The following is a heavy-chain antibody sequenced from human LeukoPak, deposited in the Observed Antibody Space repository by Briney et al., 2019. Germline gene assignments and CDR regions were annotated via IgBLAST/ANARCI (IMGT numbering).Heavy chain of an antibody. Sequence: QPGGSLRLSCAASGFTFSSSWMHCVRQAPGKGLVWVSRINPDGSVTTYVDSVKGRFTISRDNSKNTLYVQMSSLRPEDTAVYYCAQERVMFSSGWEFDYWGQGTLVTVSS. V-gene: IGHV3-74*01. CDR1: GFTFSSSW. J-gene: IGHJ4*02. CDR2: INPDGSVT. D-gene: IGHD6-19*01. CDR3: AQERVMFSSGWEFDY.